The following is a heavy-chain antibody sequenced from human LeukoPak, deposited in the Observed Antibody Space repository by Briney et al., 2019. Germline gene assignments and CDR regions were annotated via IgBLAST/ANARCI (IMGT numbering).Heavy chain of an antibody. J-gene: IGHJ4*02. Sequence: SETLSLTCAVYGGSFSGYNWSWIRQPPGKGLEWIGEINHSGSTNYNPSLKSRVTISVDTSKNQFSLKLSSVTAADTAVYYCARGEWLRSWFGYWGQGTLVTVSS. D-gene: IGHD5-12*01. CDR2: INHSGST. CDR3: ARGEWLRSWFGY. CDR1: GGSFSGYN. V-gene: IGHV4-34*01.